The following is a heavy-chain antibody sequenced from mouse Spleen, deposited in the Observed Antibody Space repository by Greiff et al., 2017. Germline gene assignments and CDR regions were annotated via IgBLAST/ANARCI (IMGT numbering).Heavy chain of an antibody. J-gene: IGHJ4*01. D-gene: IGHD1-1*01. CDR2: IWSGGST. Sequence: VKLVESGPGLVQPSQSLSITCTVSGFSLTSYGVHWVRQSPGKGLEWLGVIWSGGSTDYNAAFISRLSISKDNSKSQVFFKMHSLQADDTAIYYCARSYGSYYAMDYWGQGTSGTVSS. CDR3: ARSYGSYYAMDY. V-gene: IGHV2-2*01. CDR1: GFSLTSYG.